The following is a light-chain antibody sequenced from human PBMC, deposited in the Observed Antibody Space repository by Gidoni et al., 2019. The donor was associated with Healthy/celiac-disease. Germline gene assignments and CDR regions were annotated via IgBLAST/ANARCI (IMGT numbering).Light chain of an antibody. Sequence: EIVMTQSPATLSVSPGERATLSCRASQSVSSNLAWYQQKPGQAPRLLIYGASTRATGIPARVSGSGSGTEFTRTISSLQSEDFAVDYCQQYNNGPRLTFGGGTKVEIK. CDR1: QSVSSN. J-gene: IGKJ4*01. CDR3: QQYNNGPRLT. CDR2: GAS. V-gene: IGKV3-15*01.